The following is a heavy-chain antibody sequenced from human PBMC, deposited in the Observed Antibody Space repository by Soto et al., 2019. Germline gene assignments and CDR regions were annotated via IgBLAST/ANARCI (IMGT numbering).Heavy chain of an antibody. J-gene: IGHJ4*02. D-gene: IGHD3-10*01. V-gene: IGHV3-7*04. CDR1: GFTFSNFW. CDR3: AGGSGWLIDH. CDR2: IRQDGSED. Sequence: LRLSCAASGFTFSNFWMNWVRQAPGRGLEWLAIIRQDGSEDLYVDSLKDRFTISRDNAKNSLYLQINSLRAEDTAVYYCAGGSGWLIDHWGQGTLVTV.